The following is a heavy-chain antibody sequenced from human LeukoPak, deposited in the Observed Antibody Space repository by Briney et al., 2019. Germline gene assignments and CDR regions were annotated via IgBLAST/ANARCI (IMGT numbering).Heavy chain of an antibody. CDR1: GYTFTGYC. J-gene: IGHJ5*02. CDR3: ARGLSRDYDFWSGHYTNWFDP. V-gene: IGHV1-2*04. CDR2: INPNSGGT. D-gene: IGHD3-3*01. Sequence: GASVTVSCKASGYTFTGYCMHWVRQAPGQGLEWMGWINPNSGGTNYAQKFQGWVTMTRDTSISTAYMELSRLRSDDTAVYYCARGLSRDYDFWSGHYTNWFDPWGQGTLVTVSS.